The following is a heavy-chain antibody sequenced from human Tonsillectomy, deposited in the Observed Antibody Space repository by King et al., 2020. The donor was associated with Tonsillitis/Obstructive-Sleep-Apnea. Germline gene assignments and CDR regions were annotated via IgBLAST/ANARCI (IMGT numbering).Heavy chain of an antibody. CDR3: AKDAGTYYDFGSGLDAFDI. D-gene: IGHD3-3*01. V-gene: IGHV3-23*04. J-gene: IGHJ3*02. CDR2: ISGSGGST. CDR1: GFTFSSYA. Sequence: VQLVESGGGLVQPGGSLRLSCAASGFTFSSYAMSWVRQAPGKGLEWVSAISGSGGSTYYADSVKGRFTISRDNSKNTLYLQMNSLRAEDTAVYYCAKDAGTYYDFGSGLDAFDIWGQGTMVTVSS.